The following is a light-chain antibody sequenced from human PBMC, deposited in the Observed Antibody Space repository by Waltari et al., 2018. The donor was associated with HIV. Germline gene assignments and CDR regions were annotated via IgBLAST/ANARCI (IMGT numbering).Light chain of an antibody. CDR3: QSWDNGVRV. CDR2: LNSDGSH. CDR1: SGHSSYS. Sequence: QLALTQSPSASASLGASVRPTCHLSSGHSSYSIAWHPQQPEKGPRFLMRLNSDGSHTRGDGIPDRFSGSASGAERYLTISSLQSEDEADYYCQSWDNGVRVFGGGTKLTVL. J-gene: IGLJ3*02. V-gene: IGLV4-69*01.